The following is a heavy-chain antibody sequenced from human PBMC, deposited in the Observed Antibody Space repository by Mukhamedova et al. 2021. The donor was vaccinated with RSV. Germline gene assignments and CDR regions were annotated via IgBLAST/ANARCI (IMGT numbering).Heavy chain of an antibody. Sequence: GFTFSSYAMHWVRQAPGKGLEWVAVISYDGSNKYYADSVKGRFTISRDNSKNTLYLQMNSLRAEDTAGYYCARTAAAGTVDYWGQ. V-gene: IGHV3-30*04. CDR1: GFTFSSYA. CDR3: ARTAAAGTVDY. CDR2: ISYDGSNK. D-gene: IGHD6-13*01. J-gene: IGHJ4*02.